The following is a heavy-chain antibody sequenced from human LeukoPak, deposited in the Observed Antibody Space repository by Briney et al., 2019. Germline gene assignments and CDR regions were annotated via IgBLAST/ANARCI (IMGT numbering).Heavy chain of an antibody. CDR3: VRDPKSAVAADWFDP. Sequence: SETLSLTCTVSGDSISSSTYYWGWIRQPPGKGLEWIGSIYYNGRTYYSPSLKSRVTISIDTSNQFSLRLDSMAAADTAVYYCVRDPKSAVAADWFDPWGQGTLVTVSS. J-gene: IGHJ5*02. V-gene: IGHV4-39*07. D-gene: IGHD6-19*01. CDR1: GDSISSSTYY. CDR2: IYYNGRT.